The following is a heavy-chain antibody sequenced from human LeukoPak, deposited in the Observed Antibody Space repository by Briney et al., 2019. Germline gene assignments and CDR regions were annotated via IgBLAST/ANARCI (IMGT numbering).Heavy chain of an antibody. CDR1: GGSSSSYY. CDR3: AREGTDWDNWFDP. J-gene: IGHJ5*02. V-gene: IGHV4-59*01. D-gene: IGHD2-21*01. CDR2: IYYTWST. Sequence: SETLSLTCTVSGGSSSSYYWSWIRQPPGKGLEWIGYIYYTWSTNYNPSLKSRVIISVDTSKNQFSLKLNSVTAADTAVYFCAREGTDWDNWFDPWGQGTLVTVSS.